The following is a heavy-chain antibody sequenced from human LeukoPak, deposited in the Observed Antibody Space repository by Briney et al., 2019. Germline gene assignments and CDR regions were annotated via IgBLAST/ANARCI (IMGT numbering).Heavy chain of an antibody. V-gene: IGHV3-23*01. CDR3: ARCASGDYYMDV. CDR1: GFTFSRYA. Sequence: GGSLRLSCAASGFTFSRYAMSWVRQAPGKGLEWVSAISGSGGSTYYADSVKGRFTISRDNSKNTLYLQMNSLRAEDTAVYYCARCASGDYYMDVWGKGTTVTISS. D-gene: IGHD1-26*01. J-gene: IGHJ6*03. CDR2: ISGSGGST.